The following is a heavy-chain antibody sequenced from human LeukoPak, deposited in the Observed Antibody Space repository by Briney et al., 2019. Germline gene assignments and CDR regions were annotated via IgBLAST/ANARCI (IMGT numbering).Heavy chain of an antibody. J-gene: IGHJ4*02. CDR2: IHPSRML. CDR1: GASFNSDDQY. V-gene: IGHV4-31*03. CDR3: SRGLDSRKLGY. Sequence: TSETLSLTCTVSGASFNSDDQYWNWIRQSPGKGLEWIGSIHPSRMLYNNPSLESRVTMSRDTSKNQFSLNLNSVTAADTAVYFCSRGLDSRKLGYWGQGILVTVSS. D-gene: IGHD3-22*01.